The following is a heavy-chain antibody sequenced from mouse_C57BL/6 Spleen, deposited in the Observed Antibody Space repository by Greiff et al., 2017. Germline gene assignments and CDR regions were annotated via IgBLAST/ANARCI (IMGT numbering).Heavy chain of an antibody. CDR1: GYTFTSYG. Sequence: QVQLKESGAELARPGASVKLSCTASGYTFTSYGISWVKQRTGQGLEWIGEIYPRSGNTYYHETFKGKATLTADKSSSTAYMELRRMTSEDSAVYFGTRGGAQAFAYWGQGTLVTVSA. CDR2: IYPRSGNT. CDR3: TRGGAQAFAY. V-gene: IGHV1-81*01. D-gene: IGHD3-2*02. J-gene: IGHJ3*01.